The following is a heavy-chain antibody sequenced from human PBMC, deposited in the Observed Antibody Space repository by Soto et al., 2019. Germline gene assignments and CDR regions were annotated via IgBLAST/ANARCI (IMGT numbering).Heavy chain of an antibody. V-gene: IGHV4-39*01. Sequence: HLQLQESGPGLVKSSETLSLTCAVSGGSITSSGFWWSWIRQPPGKGLEWIATIYDTGNTFYNPSPRSRVTISADTSRNQFALNLISVTAADTAVYYCAKRAYGDPFDPWGQGTLVTVSS. D-gene: IGHD4-17*01. CDR3: AKRAYGDPFDP. CDR2: IYDTGNT. J-gene: IGHJ5*02. CDR1: GGSITSSGFW.